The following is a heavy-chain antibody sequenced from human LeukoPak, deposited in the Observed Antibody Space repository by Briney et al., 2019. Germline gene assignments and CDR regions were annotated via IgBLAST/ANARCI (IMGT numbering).Heavy chain of an antibody. V-gene: IGHV3-48*02. CDR3: AIGKHDNNCYYTPTFFDH. D-gene: IGHD3-22*01. Sequence: GGSLRLSCAASAFCFSANSMNWVGQAPGKGLEWVSYISSSSRTTYYADSVKGRFTISRDNAKNSLYLQMISLRDEDTAEYYFAIGKHDNNCYYTPTFFDHWGQGTLVTVSS. CDR1: AFCFSANS. J-gene: IGHJ4*02. CDR2: ISSSSRTT.